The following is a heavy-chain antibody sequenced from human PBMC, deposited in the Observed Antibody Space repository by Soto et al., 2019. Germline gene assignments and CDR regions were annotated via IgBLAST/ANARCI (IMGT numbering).Heavy chain of an antibody. CDR3: ARGVDTVNFDY. CDR2: IYYSGST. D-gene: IGHD5-18*01. CDR1: GGSISSYY. V-gene: IGHV4-59*01. Sequence: TSENLSLTCTVSGGSISSYYWSWIRQPPGKGLEWIGYIYYSGSTNYNPSLKSRVTISVDTSKNQFSLKLSSVTATDTAVYYCARGVDTVNFDYWGQGTLVTVSS. J-gene: IGHJ4*02.